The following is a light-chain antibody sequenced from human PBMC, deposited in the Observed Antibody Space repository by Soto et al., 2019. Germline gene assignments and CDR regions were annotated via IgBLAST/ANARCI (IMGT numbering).Light chain of an antibody. J-gene: IGKJ5*01. CDR1: QSVSES. CDR3: QQRSDWLPIT. Sequence: EIVLAQAPATLALSPGEGATLSCRASQSVSESLAWYQQKPGQAPRLLIYDVSYRATGIPVRFSGSGSGTDYTLTISSLEPEDFAVYYCQQRSDWLPITFGQGTRLEIK. V-gene: IGKV3-11*01. CDR2: DVS.